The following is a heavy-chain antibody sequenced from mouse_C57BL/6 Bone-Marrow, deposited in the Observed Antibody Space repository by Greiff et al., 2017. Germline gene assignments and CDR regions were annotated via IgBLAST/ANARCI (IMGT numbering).Heavy chain of an antibody. V-gene: IGHV1-50*01. D-gene: IGHD2-2*01. Sequence: QVQLKQPGAELVKPGASVKLSCKASGYTFTSYWMQWVKQRPGQGLEWIGEIDPSDSYTNYNQKFKGKATLTVDTSSSTAYMQLSSLTSEDSAVYYCARYGYDGDYFDYWGQGTTLTVSS. CDR1: GYTFTSYW. J-gene: IGHJ2*01. CDR3: ARYGYDGDYFDY. CDR2: IDPSDSYT.